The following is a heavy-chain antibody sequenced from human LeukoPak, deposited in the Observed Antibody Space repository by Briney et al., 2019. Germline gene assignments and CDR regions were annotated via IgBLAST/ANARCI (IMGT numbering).Heavy chain of an antibody. Sequence: PGGSLRLSCAASGFTFDDYGMSWVRQAPGKGLEWVSGINWNGGSTGYADSVKGRFTISRDNAKNSLYLQMNSLRAEDTALYYCARALGSYYDFWGGRAYYFDYWGQGTLVTVSS. CDR2: INWNGGST. J-gene: IGHJ4*02. CDR3: ARALGSYYDFWGGRAYYFDY. CDR1: GFTFDDYG. V-gene: IGHV3-20*04. D-gene: IGHD3-3*01.